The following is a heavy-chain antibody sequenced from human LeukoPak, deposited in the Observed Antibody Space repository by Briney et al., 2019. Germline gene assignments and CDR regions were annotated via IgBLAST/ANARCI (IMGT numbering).Heavy chain of an antibody. V-gene: IGHV3-30*18. CDR3: AKDVRYFDWLLDY. CDR2: ISYDGSNK. Sequence: GSLRLSCAASGFTFSSYGMHLVRQAPGKGLEWVAVISYDGSNKYYADSVNGRFTISRDNSKNTMYPKMNSLRAEDTAVYYCAKDVRYFDWLLDYWGQGTLVTVSS. D-gene: IGHD3-9*01. CDR1: GFTFSSYG. J-gene: IGHJ4*02.